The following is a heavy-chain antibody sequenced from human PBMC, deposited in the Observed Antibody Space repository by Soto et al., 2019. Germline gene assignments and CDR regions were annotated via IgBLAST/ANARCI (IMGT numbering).Heavy chain of an antibody. Sequence: PGGSLRLSCAPSGFTFSDYYMSWIRQAPGKGLEGVSYISSSSSYTNYADPVKGRFTISRDNAKNSLYLQMNGLRAEDTAAYYCARDLIAVAGPWGQGTLVTVSS. D-gene: IGHD6-19*01. CDR1: GFTFSDYY. J-gene: IGHJ5*02. V-gene: IGHV3-11*06. CDR3: ARDLIAVAGP. CDR2: ISSSSSYT.